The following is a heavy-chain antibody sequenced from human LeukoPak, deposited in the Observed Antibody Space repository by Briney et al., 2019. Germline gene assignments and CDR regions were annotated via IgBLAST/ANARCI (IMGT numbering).Heavy chain of an antibody. V-gene: IGHV1-2*02. CDR2: INPNSGGT. CDR1: GYTFTGYY. CDR3: AREGAGEQLGLDY. D-gene: IGHD6-6*01. Sequence: ASVQVSCQASGYTFTGYYMHWVRQAPGQGLEWMGWINPNSGGTNYAQKFQGRVTMTRDTSISTAYMELSRLRSDDTAVYYCAREGAGEQLGLDYWGQGTLVTVSS. J-gene: IGHJ4*02.